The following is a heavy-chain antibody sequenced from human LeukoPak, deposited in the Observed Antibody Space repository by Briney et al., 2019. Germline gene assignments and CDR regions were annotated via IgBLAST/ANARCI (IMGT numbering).Heavy chain of an antibody. D-gene: IGHD3-22*01. Sequence: TGGSLRLSCAASGFTFSSYAMSWVRQAPGKGLEWVSVISGSGGSTYYADSVKGRFTISRDNSKNTLYLQMNSLRAEDTAVYYCAKDFDSSGSLFDYWGQGTLVTVSS. CDR3: AKDFDSSGSLFDY. J-gene: IGHJ4*02. CDR2: ISGSGGST. V-gene: IGHV3-23*01. CDR1: GFTFSSYA.